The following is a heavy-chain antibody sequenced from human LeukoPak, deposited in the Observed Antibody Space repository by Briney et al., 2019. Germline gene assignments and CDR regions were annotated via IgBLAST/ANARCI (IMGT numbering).Heavy chain of an antibody. J-gene: IGHJ4*02. Sequence: GASVKVSCKASGYTFTSYYMHWVRQAPGQGLEWMGIINPSGDTNYAQKFQGRVTMTRDTSISTAYMELSRLRSDDTAVYYCARDYCSSTSCLFDYWGQGTLVTVSS. D-gene: IGHD2-2*01. CDR3: ARDYCSSTSCLFDY. CDR1: GYTFTSYY. V-gene: IGHV1-2*02. CDR2: INPSGDT.